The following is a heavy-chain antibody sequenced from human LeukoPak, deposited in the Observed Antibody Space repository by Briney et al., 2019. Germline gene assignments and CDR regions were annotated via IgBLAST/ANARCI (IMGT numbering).Heavy chain of an antibody. CDR3: AVNYYDSSGYSHYFDY. Sequence: ASVKVSCKASGYTFSGYYMHWVRQAPGQGLEWMGWINPNSGGTNYAQKFQGRVTMTRDTSISTAYMELSRLRSDDTAVYYCAVNYYDSSGYSHYFDYWGQGTLVTVSS. CDR1: GYTFSGYY. CDR2: INPNSGGT. D-gene: IGHD3-22*01. J-gene: IGHJ4*02. V-gene: IGHV1-2*02.